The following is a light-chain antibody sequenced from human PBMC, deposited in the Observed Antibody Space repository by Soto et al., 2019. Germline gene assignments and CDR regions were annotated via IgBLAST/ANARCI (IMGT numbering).Light chain of an antibody. CDR2: GPS. CDR3: QQYNNWPRT. Sequence: EIELTQSPSTLSLSPGERATLSCRASQSVSSSYLAWYQHKPGQAPRLLIYGPSTRATGIPARFSGSGSGTEFTLTISSLQSEDFALYYCQQYNNWPRTFGQGTKV. CDR1: QSVSSSY. J-gene: IGKJ1*01. V-gene: IGKV3-15*01.